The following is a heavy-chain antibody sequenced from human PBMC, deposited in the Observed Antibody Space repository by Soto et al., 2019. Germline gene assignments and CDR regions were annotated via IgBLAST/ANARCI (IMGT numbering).Heavy chain of an antibody. CDR3: AREGSSGWLIDY. Sequence: GASVKVSCKASGYTFTSYDMHWVRQAPGQGLKWMGIINPSGGSTSYAQKFQGRVTMTRDTSTSTVYMELSSLRSEDTAVYYCAREGSSGWLIDYWGQGTLVTVSS. V-gene: IGHV1-46*03. CDR2: INPSGGST. J-gene: IGHJ4*02. D-gene: IGHD6-19*01. CDR1: GYTFTSYD.